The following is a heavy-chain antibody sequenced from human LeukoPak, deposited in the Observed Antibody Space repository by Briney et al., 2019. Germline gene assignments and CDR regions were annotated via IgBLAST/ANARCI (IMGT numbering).Heavy chain of an antibody. Sequence: ASVNVSCKASGYTVTSYYMHWVRQAPGQGLEWMGIINPSGGSTSYAQKFQGRVTMTRDMSTSTVYMELSSLRSEDTAVYYCATLGPKDFDYWGQGTLVTVSS. CDR3: ATLGPKDFDY. CDR1: GYTVTSYY. CDR2: INPSGGST. V-gene: IGHV1-46*01. J-gene: IGHJ4*02.